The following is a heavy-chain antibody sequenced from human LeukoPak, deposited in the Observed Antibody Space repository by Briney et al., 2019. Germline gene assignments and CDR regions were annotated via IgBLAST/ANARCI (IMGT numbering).Heavy chain of an antibody. D-gene: IGHD6-13*01. J-gene: IGHJ4*02. CDR1: GGSLSSGGYY. V-gene: IGHV4-31*03. CDR2: IYYSGST. Sequence: SQTLSLTCTVSGGSLSSGGYYWSWIRQHPGKGLEWIGYIYYSGSTYYNPSLKSRVTISVDTSKNQFSLKLGSVTAADTAVYYCARGVAAAGTADYWGQGTLVTVSS. CDR3: ARGVAAAGTADY.